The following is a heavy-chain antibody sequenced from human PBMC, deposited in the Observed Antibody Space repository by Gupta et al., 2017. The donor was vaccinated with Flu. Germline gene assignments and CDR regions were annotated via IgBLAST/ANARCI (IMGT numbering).Heavy chain of an antibody. CDR3: ARPRYCSNTNCYDDAFDI. Sequence: QVQLVQSGAEVKKPGSSVRVSCKASSGGSFSSYVISWVRQAPGQGPEWMGGIIPIFGTPNYAPKFQGRVTITADKSTSTAYMELSSLRSEDTAVYYCARPRYCSNTNCYDDAFDIWGQGTMVTVSS. CDR1: GGSFSSYV. D-gene: IGHD2-2*01. J-gene: IGHJ3*02. V-gene: IGHV1-69*06. CDR2: IIPIFGTP.